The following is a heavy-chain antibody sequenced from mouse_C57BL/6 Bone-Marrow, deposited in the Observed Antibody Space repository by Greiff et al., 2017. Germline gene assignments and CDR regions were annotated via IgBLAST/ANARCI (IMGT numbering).Heavy chain of an antibody. CDR1: GFSFNTYA. CDR2: IRSKSNNYAT. CDR3: VGSYYYGSPHAMDY. J-gene: IGHJ4*01. Sequence: EVQLVESGGGLVQPKGSLKLSCAASGFSFNTYAMNWVRQAPGKGLEWVARIRSKSNNYATYYADSVKDRFTISRDDSESMLYLQMNNLKTEDTAMYYCVGSYYYGSPHAMDYWGQGTSVTVSS. D-gene: IGHD1-1*01. V-gene: IGHV10-1*01.